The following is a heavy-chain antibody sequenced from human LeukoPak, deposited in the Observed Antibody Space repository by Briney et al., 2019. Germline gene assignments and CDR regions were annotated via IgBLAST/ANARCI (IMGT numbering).Heavy chain of an antibody. Sequence: PGRSPRLSCAASGFIFSNYAMHWVRQAPGKGLEWVALISSDGSKTYHGDSVKGRFSISRDNSKNTLYLQLNSLRAEDTSVYYCARDSTYWYDSGSSGPHYFDYWGQGTLVTVSS. CDR2: ISSDGSKT. CDR1: GFIFSNYA. J-gene: IGHJ4*02. V-gene: IGHV3-30*01. D-gene: IGHD3-10*01. CDR3: ARDSTYWYDSGSSGPHYFDY.